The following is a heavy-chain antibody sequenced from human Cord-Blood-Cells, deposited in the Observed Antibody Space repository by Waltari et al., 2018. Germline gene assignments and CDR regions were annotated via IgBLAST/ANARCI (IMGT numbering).Heavy chain of an antibody. D-gene: IGHD2-15*01. CDR3: ARWQRVVAATQNWFDP. Sequence: SIYYSGSTYYNPSLKSRVTISVDTSKNQFSLKLSSVTAADTAVYYCARWQRVVAATQNWFDPWGQGTLVTVSS. J-gene: IGHJ5*02. CDR2: IYYSGST. V-gene: IGHV4-39*01.